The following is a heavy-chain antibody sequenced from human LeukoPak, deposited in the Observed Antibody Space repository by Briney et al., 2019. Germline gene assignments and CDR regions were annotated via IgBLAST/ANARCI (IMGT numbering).Heavy chain of an antibody. D-gene: IGHD3-10*01. J-gene: IGHJ5*02. CDR1: GGSISSSSYY. Sequence: SETLSLTCTVSGGSISSSSYYRGWIRQPPGKGLEWIGSIYYSGSTYYNPSLKSRVTISVDTSKNQFSLKLSSVTAADTAVYYCARVHAMVRGVMPNWFDPWGQGTLVTVSS. CDR3: ARVHAMVRGVMPNWFDP. V-gene: IGHV4-39*01. CDR2: IYYSGST.